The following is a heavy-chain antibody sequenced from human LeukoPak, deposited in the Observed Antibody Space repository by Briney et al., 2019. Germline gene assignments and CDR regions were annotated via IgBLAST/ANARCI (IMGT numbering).Heavy chain of an antibody. V-gene: IGHV3-9*01. J-gene: IGHJ4*02. Sequence: SGGSLRLSCAASGFIFTDYGMHWVRQAPGKGLEWVSGISWNSGSAGHADSVKGRFTISRDSAKNSLYLQMNSLRTEDTALYYCAKDRTYSAYAALDYWGQGTLVTVSS. CDR2: ISWNSGSA. CDR1: GFIFTDYG. CDR3: AKDRTYSAYAALDY. D-gene: IGHD5-12*01.